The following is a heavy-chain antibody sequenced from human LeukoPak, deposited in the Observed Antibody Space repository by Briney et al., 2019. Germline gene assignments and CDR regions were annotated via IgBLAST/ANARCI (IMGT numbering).Heavy chain of an antibody. J-gene: IGHJ4*02. CDR3: ARERYDILTGYSPQIDY. Sequence: GASVKVSCKASGYTFTSYDINWVRQATGQGLEWMGWISAYNGNTNYAQKLQGRVTMTTDTSTSTAYMELRSLRSDDTAVYYCARERYDILTGYSPQIDYWGQGTLVTVSS. CDR1: GYTFTSYD. V-gene: IGHV1-18*01. CDR2: ISAYNGNT. D-gene: IGHD3-9*01.